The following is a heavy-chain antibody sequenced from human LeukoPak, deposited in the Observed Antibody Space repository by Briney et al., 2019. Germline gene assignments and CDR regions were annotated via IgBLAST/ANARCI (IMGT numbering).Heavy chain of an antibody. V-gene: IGHV4-4*09. D-gene: IGHD5-24*01. CDR2: IYTSGST. Sequence: SETLSLTCTVSGGSISSYYWSWIRQPPGKGLEWIGYIYTSGSTNYNPSLKSRVTLSVDTSKNQFSLKLSSVTAADTAVYYCARLRDGYNIGVYYFDYWGQGTLVTVSS. CDR1: GGSISSYY. CDR3: ARLRDGYNIGVYYFDY. J-gene: IGHJ4*02.